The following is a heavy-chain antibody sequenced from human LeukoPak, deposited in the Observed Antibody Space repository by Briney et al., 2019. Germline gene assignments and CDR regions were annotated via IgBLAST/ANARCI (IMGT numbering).Heavy chain of an antibody. D-gene: IGHD6-13*01. CDR1: GFTFSNYD. CDR2: IGTAGDT. CDR3: ASSPAYSSSWYAIDN. J-gene: IGHJ4*02. V-gene: IGHV3-13*01. Sequence: GGSLRLSCAASGFTFSNYDMHWVRQAAGKGLEWVSGIGTAGDTYYPASVKGRFSISRENAKNSLYLQMNSLSAGDTAVYYCASSPAYSSSWYAIDNWGQGTLVTVSS.